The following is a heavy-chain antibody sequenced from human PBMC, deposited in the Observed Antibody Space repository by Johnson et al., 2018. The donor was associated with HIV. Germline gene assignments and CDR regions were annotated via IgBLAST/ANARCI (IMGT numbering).Heavy chain of an antibody. Sequence: VQLVESGGGLVQPGGSLRLSCAASGFTFSSYWMSWVRQAPGKGLEWVANIKQDGSEKYYVDSVKGRFTLSRDNAKKSLVLEMNSLRAEDTAFYYCARATFYYDLSGYLTRPRAFDMWGQGTMVTVSS. CDR1: GFTFSSYW. J-gene: IGHJ3*02. CDR3: ARATFYYDLSGYLTRPRAFDM. CDR2: IKQDGSEK. D-gene: IGHD3-22*01. V-gene: IGHV3-7*05.